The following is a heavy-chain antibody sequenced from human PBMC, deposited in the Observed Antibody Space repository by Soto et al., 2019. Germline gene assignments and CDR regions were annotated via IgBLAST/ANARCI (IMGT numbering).Heavy chain of an antibody. Sequence: GGSLRLSCAASGFTFSSYGMHWVRQAPGKGLEWVAVISYDGSNKYYADSVKGRFTISRDNSKNTLYLQMNSLRAEDTAVYYCARGLIGYCSSTSCYSEGNYYYGMDVWGQGTTVTVSS. CDR2: ISYDGSNK. D-gene: IGHD2-2*03. V-gene: IGHV3-30*03. CDR3: ARGLIGYCSSTSCYSEGNYYYGMDV. J-gene: IGHJ6*02. CDR1: GFTFSSYG.